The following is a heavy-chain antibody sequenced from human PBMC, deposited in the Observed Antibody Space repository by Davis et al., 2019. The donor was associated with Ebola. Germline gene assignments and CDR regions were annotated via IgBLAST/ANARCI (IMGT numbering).Heavy chain of an antibody. CDR3: AKLELLGY. J-gene: IGHJ4*02. Sequence: GGSLRLSCAASGFTFSSYWMSWVRQAPGKGLEWVAVISYDGSNKYYADSVKGRFTISRDNSKNTLYLQMNSLRVEDTAVYYCAKLELLGYWGQGTLVTVSS. D-gene: IGHD1-7*01. CDR1: GFTFSSYW. V-gene: IGHV3-30*18. CDR2: ISYDGSNK.